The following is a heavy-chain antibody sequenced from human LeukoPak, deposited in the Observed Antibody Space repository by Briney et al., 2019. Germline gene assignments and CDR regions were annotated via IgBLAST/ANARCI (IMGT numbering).Heavy chain of an antibody. D-gene: IGHD3-3*01. V-gene: IGHV1-18*01. CDR2: ISAYNGNT. J-gene: IGHJ5*02. CDR3: ARESLIVGVDWFDP. CDR1: GYTFTSYG. Sequence: ASVKVSCKASGYTFTSYGISWVRQAPGQGLEWMGWISAYNGNTNYAQKLQGRVTMTTDTSTSTAYMELRSLRSDDTAVYYCARESLIVGVDWFDPWGQGTLATVSS.